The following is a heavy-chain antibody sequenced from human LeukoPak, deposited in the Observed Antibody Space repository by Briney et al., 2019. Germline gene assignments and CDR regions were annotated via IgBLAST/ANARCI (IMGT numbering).Heavy chain of an antibody. J-gene: IGHJ4*02. D-gene: IGHD6-6*01. V-gene: IGHV5-51*01. CDR1: GYSFTTYW. CDR3: TRRAPGITAGREIDY. CDR2: IYPADSDV. Sequence: GESLKISCKGSGYSFTTYWIGWVRQMPGKGLEWMGIIYPADSDVKYSPSFQGQVTISAGKSISTAYLQWSSLKASDTAMHYCTRRAPGITAGREIDYWGQGTLVTVSS.